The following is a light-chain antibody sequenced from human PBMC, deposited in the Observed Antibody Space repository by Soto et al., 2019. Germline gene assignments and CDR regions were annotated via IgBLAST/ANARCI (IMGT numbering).Light chain of an antibody. Sequence: QTPTILSVSPGERATLSCRASQSISSNLAWYQQKPGQAPRLLIYGASSRATGIPDRFSGSGSGTDFTLTISRLEPEDFAVYYCQQYGSSPQTFGQGTKVDIK. CDR3: QQYGSSPQT. CDR2: GAS. J-gene: IGKJ1*01. CDR1: QSISSN. V-gene: IGKV3-20*01.